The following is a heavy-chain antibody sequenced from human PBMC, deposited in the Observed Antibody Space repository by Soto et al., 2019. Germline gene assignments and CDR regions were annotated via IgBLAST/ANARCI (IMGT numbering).Heavy chain of an antibody. J-gene: IGHJ4*02. CDR3: ARGVSVTVAVQGGAPDKNYCES. Sequence: PPALRSLTCPLSGPSFSWLYGSWLRPSRGKGLEWIGEIDHSGITNHNTALKSRATMSVDKSKNQFSLKLRSVTDADKVVYYCARGVSVTVAVQGGAPDKNYCESWSQGTGLTVSA. CDR1: GPSFSWLY. D-gene: IGHD6-19*01. CDR2: IDHSGIT. V-gene: IGHV4-34*04.